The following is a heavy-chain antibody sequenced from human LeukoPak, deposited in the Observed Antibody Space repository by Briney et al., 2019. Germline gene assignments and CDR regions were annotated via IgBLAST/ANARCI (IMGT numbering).Heavy chain of an antibody. D-gene: IGHD4-23*01. J-gene: IGHJ4*02. V-gene: IGHV3-74*03. CDR3: ARESAGGIVDY. CDR1: GFTLSSYW. Sequence: GGSLRLSCAASGFTLSSYWLNWGRQAPGKGLVWVSRILGMGANTKYAESVKDRFTISRDNAKNTLHLQMNSLRAEDTAVYYCARESAGGIVDYWGQGTLVTV. CDR2: ILGMGANT.